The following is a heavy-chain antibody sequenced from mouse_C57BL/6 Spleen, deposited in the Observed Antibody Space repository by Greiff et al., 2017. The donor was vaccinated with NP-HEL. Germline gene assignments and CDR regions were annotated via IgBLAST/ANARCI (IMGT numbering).Heavy chain of an antibody. CDR1: GFTIKDYY. D-gene: IGHD2-1*01. J-gene: IGHJ1*03. CDR2: IDPEDGDT. V-gene: IGHV14-2*01. CDR3: AYYGNYDWYFDG. Sequence: VQLQQSGAELVKPGASVKLSCTASGFTIKDYYMHWVKQRTGQGLEWIGRIDPEDGDTNYAPKFQGKATITADTSSNTAYLQLSSLTSEDTAVYYCAYYGNYDWYFDGWGTGTTVTVSS.